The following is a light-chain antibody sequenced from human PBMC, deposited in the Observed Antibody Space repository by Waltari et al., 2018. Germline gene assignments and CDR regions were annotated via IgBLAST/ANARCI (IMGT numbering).Light chain of an antibody. J-gene: IGKJ4*01. V-gene: IGKV3-20*01. CDR3: QQYDSSPPT. CDR1: QSVTNY. Sequence: EIVLTQSPATLPLSPGERATLSCRASQSVTNYLAWYQQKPGQAPRLLISGASSRATGIPDRFSGSGSATDFTLTISRLEPEDFAVYYCQQYDSSPPTFGGGTKVEIK. CDR2: GAS.